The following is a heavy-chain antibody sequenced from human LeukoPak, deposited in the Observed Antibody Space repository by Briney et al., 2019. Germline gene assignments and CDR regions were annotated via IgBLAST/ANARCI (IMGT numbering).Heavy chain of an antibody. D-gene: IGHD5-24*01. V-gene: IGHV1-2*02. CDR1: GYTFTGYY. J-gene: IGHJ5*02. CDR2: INPDSGGS. CDR3: ARDNSVRDEAWWFNP. Sequence: ASVKVSCKASGYTFTGYYMHWVRQAPGQGPEWMGWINPDSGGSEYGQKFQGRVTFTSDTSSTTIYMEVRSLKSDDTAVYYCARDNSVRDEAWWFNPWGQGTLVTVSS.